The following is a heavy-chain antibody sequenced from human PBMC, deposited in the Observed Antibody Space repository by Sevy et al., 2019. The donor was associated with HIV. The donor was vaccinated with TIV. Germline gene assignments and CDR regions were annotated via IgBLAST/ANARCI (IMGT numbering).Heavy chain of an antibody. Sequence: ASVKVSCKASGYTFTSYHITWVRQAPGQGLEWMGWITAYNGNTNYAQRLQGRVTMTTDTSTSTAYMELRSLRSDDTAVYYCARAPSGSQEPGQYFRHWGQGTMVTVSS. CDR2: ITAYNGNT. D-gene: IGHD1-26*01. J-gene: IGHJ1*01. V-gene: IGHV1-18*01. CDR1: GYTFTSYH. CDR3: ARAPSGSQEPGQYFRH.